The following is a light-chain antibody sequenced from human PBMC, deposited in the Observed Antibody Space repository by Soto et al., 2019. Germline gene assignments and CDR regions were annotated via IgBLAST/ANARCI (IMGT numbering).Light chain of an antibody. CDR1: QSVLYSSNNKNY. J-gene: IGKJ4*01. V-gene: IGKV4-1*01. CDR2: WAS. CDR3: QQYYSTPLT. Sequence: DIVMTQSPDSLAVSLGERATINCKSSQSVLYSSNNKNYLAWYQQKPGQPPKLLIYWASTRESGVHDRFSGSGSGTDFTLTISSLQDEDVAVYYCQQYYSTPLTFGGGTKVEIK.